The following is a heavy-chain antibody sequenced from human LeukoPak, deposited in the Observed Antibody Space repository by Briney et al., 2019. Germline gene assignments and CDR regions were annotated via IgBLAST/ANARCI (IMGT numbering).Heavy chain of an antibody. CDR1: GYTFTSYD. CDR2: MNPNSGNT. Sequence: ASVKVSCKASGYTFTSYDINWVRQATGQGLEWMGWMNPNSGNTGYAQKFQGRVTMTRNTSISTAYMELSSLRSEDTAVYYCATGIAAAGPIFGYWGQGTLVTVSS. J-gene: IGHJ4*02. D-gene: IGHD6-13*01. V-gene: IGHV1-8*01. CDR3: ATGIAAAGPIFGY.